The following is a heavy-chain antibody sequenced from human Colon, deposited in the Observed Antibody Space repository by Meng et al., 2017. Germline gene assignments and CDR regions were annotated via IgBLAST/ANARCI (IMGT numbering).Heavy chain of an antibody. Sequence: QVLLKESGPGLVQPAGTLSLTCTVSGASIIGLNWWTWVRQTPGKGLEWIGEIHHSGRTNSMPSLKSRVTLSLDKSKNQFSLSMTSVTAADTAVYYCARGTGDIRVGFDYWGQGTLVTVSS. D-gene: IGHD7-27*01. CDR2: IHHSGRT. CDR3: ARGTGDIRVGFDY. V-gene: IGHV4-4*02. J-gene: IGHJ4*02. CDR1: GASIIGLNW.